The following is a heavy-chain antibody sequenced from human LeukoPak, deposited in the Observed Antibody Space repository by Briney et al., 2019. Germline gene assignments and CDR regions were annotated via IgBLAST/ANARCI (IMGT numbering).Heavy chain of an antibody. V-gene: IGHV4-59*12. CDR3: ARESPPDYYYYGMDV. CDR2: IYYSGST. CDR1: GGSISSYY. Sequence: SETLSLTCTVSGGSISSYYWSWIRQPPGKGLEWIGYIYYSGSTNYNPSLKSRVTISVDTSKNQFSLKLSSVTAADTAVYYCARESPPDYYYYGMDVWGQGTTVTVSS. J-gene: IGHJ6*02.